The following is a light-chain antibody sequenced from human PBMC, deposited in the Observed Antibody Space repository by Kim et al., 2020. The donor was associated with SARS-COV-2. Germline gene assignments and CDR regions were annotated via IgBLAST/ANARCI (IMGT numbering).Light chain of an antibody. CDR1: SSDVGNYDL. CDR2: EVH. CDR3: CSYAGSDTLI. Sequence: QSALTQPASMSGSPGQSITISCTGTSSDVGNYDLVSWYQQHPGEAPKLIIYEVHKRPSGVSNRFSGSKSANTASLTISGLQTEDEAEYHCCSYAGSDTLIFGGGTKVTVL. J-gene: IGLJ2*01. V-gene: IGLV2-23*02.